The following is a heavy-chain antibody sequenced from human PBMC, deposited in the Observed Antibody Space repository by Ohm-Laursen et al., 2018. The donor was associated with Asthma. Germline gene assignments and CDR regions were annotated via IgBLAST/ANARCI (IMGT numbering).Heavy chain of an antibody. CDR1: GFTFSNYN. V-gene: IGHV3-48*03. J-gene: IGHJ4*02. CDR3: GAWGPRIY. CDR2: ITTGSSTI. Sequence: SLRLSCTASGFTFSNYNMIWVRQAPGKGLDWVSSITTGSSTIYYADSVRGRFTVSTDKVTNSLYLQINSLRPEDTAVYYCGAWGPRIYWGQGPLVTASS. D-gene: IGHD3-16*01.